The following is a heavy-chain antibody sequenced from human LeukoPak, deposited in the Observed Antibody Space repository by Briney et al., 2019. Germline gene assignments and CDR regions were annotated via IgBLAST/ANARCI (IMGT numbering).Heavy chain of an antibody. Sequence: PGGSLRLSCAASGFTFSDYYMTWIRQAPGKGLEWVSYISSSGSTIYYADSVKGRFTISRDNARNSLYLHLNSLRAEDTAMYHCAREVRKGIIRLDHWGLGTLVTVSS. D-gene: IGHD3-10*01. CDR2: ISSSGSTI. CDR3: AREVRKGIIRLDH. J-gene: IGHJ4*02. CDR1: GFTFSDYY. V-gene: IGHV3-11*01.